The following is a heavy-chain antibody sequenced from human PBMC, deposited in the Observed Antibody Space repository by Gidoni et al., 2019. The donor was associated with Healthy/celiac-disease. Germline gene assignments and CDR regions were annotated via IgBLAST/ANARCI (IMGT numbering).Heavy chain of an antibody. CDR1: GFPFGDYA. V-gene: IGHV3-49*04. Sequence: EVQLVESGGGLVQPGRSLRLSCTASGFPFGDYAMSWVRQAPGKGLEWVGFIRSKAYGGTTEYAASVKGRFTISRDDSKSIAYLQMNSLKTEDTAVYYCTRPGYSSGWYSYWGQGTLVTVSS. CDR3: TRPGYSSGWYSY. J-gene: IGHJ4*02. CDR2: IRSKAYGGTT. D-gene: IGHD6-19*01.